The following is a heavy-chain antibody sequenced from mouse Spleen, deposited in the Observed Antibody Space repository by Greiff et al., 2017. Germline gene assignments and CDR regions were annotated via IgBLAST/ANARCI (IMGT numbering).Heavy chain of an antibody. D-gene: IGHD2-1*01. CDR1: GFNIKDYY. J-gene: IGHJ3*01. Sequence: EVQLQQSGAELVRPGASVKLSCTASGFNIKDYYMHWVKQRPEQGLEWIGRIDPDDGDTEYAPKFQGKATMTADTSSNTAYLQLSSLTSEDTAVYYGTTGGYGNYEAWFAYWGQGTLVTVSA. CDR3: TTGGYGNYEAWFAY. V-gene: IGHV14-1*01. CDR2: IDPDDGDT.